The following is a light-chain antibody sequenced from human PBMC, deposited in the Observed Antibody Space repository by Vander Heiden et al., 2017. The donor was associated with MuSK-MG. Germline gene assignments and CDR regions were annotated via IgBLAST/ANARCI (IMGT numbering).Light chain of an antibody. Sequence: QSLLTHPLSASGTPGQRVTFSSSGSSCNIGSNTLNWYQQLLGTAPKPLIDRNNQRPSGVPDRFSGSKSGTSASLGISGLQSEDEADYYGAEWDDSLNGLVFGGGTKLSVL. J-gene: IGLJ2*01. CDR3: AEWDDSLNGLV. CDR1: SCNIGSNT. V-gene: IGLV1-44*01. CDR2: RNN.